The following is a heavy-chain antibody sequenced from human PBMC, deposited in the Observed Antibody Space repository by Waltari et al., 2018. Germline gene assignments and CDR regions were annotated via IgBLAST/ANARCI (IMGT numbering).Heavy chain of an antibody. CDR1: GYTFPSYA. CDR3: ARSGGWYCSGGSCYSPDAFDI. Sequence: QVQLVQSGSELKKPGASVKVSCKASGYTFPSYAMTWVRQAPGQGLEWMGWINTNTGNPTYAQGFTGRFVFSLDTSVSTAYLQISSLKAEDTAVYYCARSGGWYCSGGSCYSPDAFDIWGQGTMVTVSS. CDR2: INTNTGNP. D-gene: IGHD2-15*01. V-gene: IGHV7-4-1*02. J-gene: IGHJ3*02.